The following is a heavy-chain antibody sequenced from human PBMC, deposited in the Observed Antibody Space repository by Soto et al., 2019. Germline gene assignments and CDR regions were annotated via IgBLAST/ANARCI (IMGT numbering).Heavy chain of an antibody. V-gene: IGHV3-23*01. CDR3: AKGAPYGSGSYRPSFFDY. J-gene: IGHJ4*02. D-gene: IGHD3-10*01. Sequence: GGSLRLSCAASGFTFSSYAMSWVRQAPGKGLEWVSAISGSGGSTYYADSVKGRFTISRDNSKNTLYLQMNSLRAEDTAVYYCAKGAPYGSGSYRPSFFDYWGQGTLVTVSS. CDR1: GFTFSSYA. CDR2: ISGSGGST.